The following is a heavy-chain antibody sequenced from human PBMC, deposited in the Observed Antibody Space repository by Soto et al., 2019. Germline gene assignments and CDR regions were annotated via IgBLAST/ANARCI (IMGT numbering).Heavy chain of an antibody. V-gene: IGHV3-33*01. J-gene: IGHJ3*02. D-gene: IGHD3-3*01. CDR1: GFTFSTYG. CDR3: ARDLKTIFGVVTWGAFDI. CDR2: IWYNGSNK. Sequence: GVSLRLSCAASGFTFSTYGMHWGRQAPGKGLEWVAVIWYNGSNKYYADSVKGRFTISRDNSKNTLYRQMNSLRAEDTAVYYCARDLKTIFGVVTWGAFDIWGQGTMVTVSS.